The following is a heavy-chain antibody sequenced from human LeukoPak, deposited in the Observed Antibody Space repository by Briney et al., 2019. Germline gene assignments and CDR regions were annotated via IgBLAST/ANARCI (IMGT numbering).Heavy chain of an antibody. CDR1: GFTFSSYA. CDR3: AKDRLELQFYFDY. Sequence: GGSLRLSCAASGFTFSSYAMSWVRQAPGKGLEWVSAISGSGGNTYYADSVKGRFTISRDNSKNTLYLQMNSLRAEDTAVYYCAKDRLELQFYFDYWGQGTLVTVTS. CDR2: ISGSGGNT. V-gene: IGHV3-23*01. D-gene: IGHD1-7*01. J-gene: IGHJ4*02.